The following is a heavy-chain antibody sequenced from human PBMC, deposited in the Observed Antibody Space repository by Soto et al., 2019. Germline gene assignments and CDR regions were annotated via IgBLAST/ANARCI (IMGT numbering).Heavy chain of an antibody. Sequence: GGFLRLSCAASGFTFSSYAMIWVRQAPGKGLEWVSAISGSGGSTYYADSVKGRFTISRDNSKNTLYLQMNSLRAEDTAVYYCAKTYDSSGSLGAFDIWGQGTMVTVSS. CDR3: AKTYDSSGSLGAFDI. J-gene: IGHJ3*02. V-gene: IGHV3-23*01. CDR2: ISGSGGST. D-gene: IGHD3-22*01. CDR1: GFTFSSYA.